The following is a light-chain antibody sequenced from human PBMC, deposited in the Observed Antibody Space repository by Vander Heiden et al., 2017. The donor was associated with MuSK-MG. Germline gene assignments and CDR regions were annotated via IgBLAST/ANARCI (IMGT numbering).Light chain of an antibody. Sequence: QSALTQPASVSGSPGQSLPISCTGTSSDVGSYNLVSWYQQHPGKAPKLMIYEGSKRPSGVSNRFSGSKSGNTASLTISGLQAEDEADYYCCSYAGSSTFYVFGTGTKVTVL. V-gene: IGLV2-23*01. CDR2: EGS. CDR3: CSYAGSSTFYV. CDR1: SSDVGSYNL. J-gene: IGLJ1*01.